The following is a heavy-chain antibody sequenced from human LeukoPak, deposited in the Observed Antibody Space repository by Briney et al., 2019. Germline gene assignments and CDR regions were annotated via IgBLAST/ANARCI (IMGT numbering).Heavy chain of an antibody. Sequence: SETLSLTCAVYGGSFSGYYWSWIRQPPGKGLEWIGEINHSGSTNYNPSLKSRVTISVDTSKNQFSLKLSSVTAADTAVYYCARGRGTVTRLFDYWGQGTLVTVSS. CDR1: GGSFSGYY. CDR3: ARGRGTVTRLFDY. D-gene: IGHD4-17*01. CDR2: INHSGST. V-gene: IGHV4-34*01. J-gene: IGHJ4*02.